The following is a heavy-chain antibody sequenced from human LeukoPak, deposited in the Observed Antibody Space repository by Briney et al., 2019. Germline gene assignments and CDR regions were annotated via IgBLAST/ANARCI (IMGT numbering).Heavy chain of an antibody. CDR3: ARADRRDGYPMHFDY. J-gene: IGHJ4*02. V-gene: IGHV4-39*07. D-gene: IGHD5-24*01. CDR1: GGSISSSSYY. CDR2: MYYSVST. Sequence: SETLSLTCTVSGGSISSSSYYWGWIRQPPGKGLEWIGSMYYSVSTNYNPSLKSRVTISVDTSKNQFSLKLSSVTAADTAVYYCARADRRDGYPMHFDYWGQGTLVTVSS.